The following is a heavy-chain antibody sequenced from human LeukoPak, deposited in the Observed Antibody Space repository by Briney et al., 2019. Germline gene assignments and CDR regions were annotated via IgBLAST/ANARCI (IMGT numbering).Heavy chain of an antibody. CDR2: ISSSGSTI. J-gene: IGHJ4*02. Sequence: PGGSLRLSCAASGFAFSSYEMNWVRQAPGKGLEWVSYISSSGSTIYYADSVKGRFTISRDNAKNSLYLQMNSLRAEDTAVYYCARSSYYYDSSGYYERGFVDYWGQGTLVTVSS. CDR1: GFAFSSYE. D-gene: IGHD3-22*01. CDR3: ARSSYYYDSSGYYERGFVDY. V-gene: IGHV3-48*03.